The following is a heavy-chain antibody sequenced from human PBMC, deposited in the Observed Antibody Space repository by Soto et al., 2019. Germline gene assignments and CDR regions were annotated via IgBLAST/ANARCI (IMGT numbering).Heavy chain of an antibody. CDR3: AMGGGYFDY. D-gene: IGHD3-16*01. Sequence: ESGGGVVQPGRSLRLSCAASGFTFSSYGMHWVRQAPGKGLEWVAVIWYDGSNKYYADSVKGRFTISRDNSKNTLYLQMNSLRAEDTAVYYCAMGGGYFDYWGQGTLVTVSS. V-gene: IGHV3-33*01. CDR1: GFTFSSYG. CDR2: IWYDGSNK. J-gene: IGHJ4*02.